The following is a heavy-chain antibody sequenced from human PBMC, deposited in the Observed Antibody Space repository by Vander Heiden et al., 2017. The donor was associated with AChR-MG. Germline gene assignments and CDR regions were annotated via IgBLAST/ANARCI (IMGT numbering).Heavy chain of an antibody. CDR3: AKNRQGLAIYEISLYYVMDI. D-gene: IGHD3-9*01. Sequence: QVQLVESGGGVVQPGRSLRLSCAASGFTFSTYGMDWVRQAPGKGLEWVAAISYDGSDKYYADAVRGRFTISRDNSINTLYLQMNTLRAEDTAVYYCAKNRQGLAIYEISLYYVMDIWGQGTTVTVSS. CDR1: GFTFSTYG. CDR2: ISYDGSDK. J-gene: IGHJ6*02. V-gene: IGHV3-30*18.